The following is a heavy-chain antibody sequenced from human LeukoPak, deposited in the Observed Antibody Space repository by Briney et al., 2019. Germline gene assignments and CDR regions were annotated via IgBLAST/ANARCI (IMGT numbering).Heavy chain of an antibody. CDR1: GYTFSDYF. CDR2: INPNNGGT. V-gene: IGHV1-2*02. D-gene: IGHD6-25*01. J-gene: IGHJ4*02. CDR3: ARDRSSGRDFDH. Sequence: ASVKVSCKASGYTFSDYFIHWVRQAPGQGLEWMGWINPNNGGTKYAQKFQGRVTMIRDTSISTTYMELSSLRSDETAIYYCARDRSSGRDFDHWGQGTLVTVSS.